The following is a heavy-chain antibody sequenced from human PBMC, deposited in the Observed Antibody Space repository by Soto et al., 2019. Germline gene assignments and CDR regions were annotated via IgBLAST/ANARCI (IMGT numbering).Heavy chain of an antibody. CDR1: GGTCINYP. V-gene: IGHV3-23*01. CDR3: AKDRRITMVRGVISAFDT. J-gene: IGHJ4*01. D-gene: IGHD3-10*01. Sequence: PVRPLRVSWGASGGTCINYPMSWVLQAPGKGLEWVSGISGSGETPYYADSVKGRFTISRDNYKNMLYLQMNSLRAEDTAVYYCAKDRRITMVRGVISAFDTSGQGILVTLYS. CDR2: ISGSGETP.